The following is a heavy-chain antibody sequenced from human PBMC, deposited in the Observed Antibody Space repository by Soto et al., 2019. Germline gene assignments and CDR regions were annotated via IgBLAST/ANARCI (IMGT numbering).Heavy chain of an antibody. CDR1: GGTFSSYS. CDR2: IIPIFGTA. Sequence: SVKVSCKASGGTFSSYSISWVRQAPGQGLEWMGGIIPIFGTANYAQRFQGRVTITADESTSTAYMELSSLRSEDTAVYYCAIEYSSSPPYYPIGYWGQGTLVTVSS. V-gene: IGHV1-69*13. D-gene: IGHD6-6*01. J-gene: IGHJ4*02. CDR3: AIEYSSSPPYYPIGY.